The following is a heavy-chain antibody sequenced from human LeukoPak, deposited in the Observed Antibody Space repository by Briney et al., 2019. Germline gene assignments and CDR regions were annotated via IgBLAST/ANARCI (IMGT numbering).Heavy chain of an antibody. D-gene: IGHD2-8*02. J-gene: IGHJ4*02. V-gene: IGHV1-69*13. CDR1: GGTFSSYA. Sequence: SVKVSCKASGGTFSSYAISWVRQAPGQGLEWMGGIIPIFGTANYAQKFQGRVTITADESTSTAYMELSSLRSEDTAVYYCATYRQVLLPFESWGQGTLVTVSS. CDR2: IIPIFGTA. CDR3: ATYRQVLLPFES.